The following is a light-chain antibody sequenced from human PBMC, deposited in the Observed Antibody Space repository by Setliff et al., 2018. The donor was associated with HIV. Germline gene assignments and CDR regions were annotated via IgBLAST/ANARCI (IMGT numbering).Light chain of an antibody. Sequence: QSVLAQPASVSGSPGQSITTACTATRSDVGDYKSVSWYQQHPGKAPKLLIYEVSNRPSGVSKRFSGSKSGNTASLAISGLQAEDEADYYCSSYRSSTTPVLFGGGTKVTVL. CDR2: EVS. J-gene: IGLJ2*01. CDR1: RSDVGDYKS. V-gene: IGLV2-14*01. CDR3: SSYRSSTTPVL.